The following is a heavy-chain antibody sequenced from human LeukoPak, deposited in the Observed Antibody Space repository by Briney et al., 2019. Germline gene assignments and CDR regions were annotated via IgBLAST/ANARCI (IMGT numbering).Heavy chain of an antibody. V-gene: IGHV3-23*01. Sequence: GGSLRLSCAASGFTFVNYAMSWVRQAPGKGLEWVSTISASATYYADSVKGRFTISRDNSKNTLYLQMNSLRAEDTAVYYCAKASVPYYFDYWGQGTLVTVSS. J-gene: IGHJ4*02. CDR3: AKASVPYYFDY. CDR2: ISASAT. CDR1: GFTFVNYA.